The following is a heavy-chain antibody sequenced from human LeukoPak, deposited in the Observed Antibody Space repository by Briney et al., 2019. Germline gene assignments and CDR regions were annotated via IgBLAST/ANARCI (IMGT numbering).Heavy chain of an antibody. V-gene: IGHV1-69*04. CDR3: ARDRLVVVVAAWWFDP. Sequence: ASVKVSCKASGGTFSSYAISWVRQAPGQGLEWMGRIIPILGIANYAQKFQGRVTITADKSTSTAYMELSSLRSEDTAVYYCARDRLVVVVAAWWFDPWGQGTLVTVS. D-gene: IGHD2-15*01. CDR2: IIPILGIA. CDR1: GGTFSSYA. J-gene: IGHJ5*02.